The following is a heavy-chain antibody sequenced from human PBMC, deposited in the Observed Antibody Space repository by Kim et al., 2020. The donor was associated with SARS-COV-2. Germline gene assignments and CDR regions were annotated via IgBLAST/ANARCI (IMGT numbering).Heavy chain of an antibody. D-gene: IGHD1-1*01. J-gene: IGHJ6*02. Sequence: SIKSRVTISVDASKNQFALKLSSVTAADTAVYYCARLGTHSAYYYYGMDVWGQGTTVTVSS. CDR3: ARLGTHSAYYYYGMDV. V-gene: IGHV4-59*08.